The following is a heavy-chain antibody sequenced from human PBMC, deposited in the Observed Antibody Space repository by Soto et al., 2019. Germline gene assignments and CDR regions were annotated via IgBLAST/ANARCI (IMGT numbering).Heavy chain of an antibody. CDR1: GGSISSSSYY. V-gene: IGHV4-39*01. CDR3: AGHLYGWHSSGWNSTFKNWFDP. J-gene: IGHJ5*02. CDR2: IYYSGST. D-gene: IGHD6-19*01. Sequence: PSETLSLTCTVSGGSISSSSYYWGWIRQPPGKGLEWNGSIYYSGSTYYNPSLKSRVTISVDTSKNQFSLKLSSVTAADTAVYYCAGHLYGWHSSGWNSTFKNWFDPWGQGTLVTVSS.